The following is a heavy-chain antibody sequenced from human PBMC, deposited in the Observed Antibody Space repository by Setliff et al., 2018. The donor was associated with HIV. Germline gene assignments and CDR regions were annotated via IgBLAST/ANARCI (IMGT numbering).Heavy chain of an antibody. D-gene: IGHD1-26*01. Sequence: ETLSLTCTVSGGSISSHYWSWIRQPPGKGLEWIGYIFYSGNPNYNPSLKSRVTISVDTSKNQFSLKLSSVTAADTAVYYCARVGGSYSDYYYYYYMDVWGKGTTVTVSS. J-gene: IGHJ6*03. CDR3: ARVGGSYSDYYYYYYMDV. V-gene: IGHV4-59*11. CDR2: IFYSGNP. CDR1: GGSISSHY.